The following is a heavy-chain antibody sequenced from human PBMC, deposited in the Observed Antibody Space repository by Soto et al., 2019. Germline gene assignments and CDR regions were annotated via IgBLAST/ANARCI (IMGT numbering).Heavy chain of an antibody. V-gene: IGHV4-4*02. Sequence: PSETLSLTCAVSGGSISSSNYWSWVRQPPGKGLEWIGEIYHSGSTNYNPSLKSRVTISVDKSKNQFSLKLSSVTAADTAMYYCVKNYDVLTGYYWFYWGQGTLVTVSS. J-gene: IGHJ4*02. D-gene: IGHD3-9*01. CDR2: IYHSGST. CDR1: GGSISSSNY. CDR3: VKNYDVLTGYYWFY.